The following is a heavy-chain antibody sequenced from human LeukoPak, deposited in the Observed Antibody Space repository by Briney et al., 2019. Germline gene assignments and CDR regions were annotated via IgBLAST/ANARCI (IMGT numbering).Heavy chain of an antibody. D-gene: IGHD6-13*01. CDR2: ISSSSSYI. CDR1: GFTFSSYS. CDR3: AKFVAAAGTRWFDP. J-gene: IGHJ5*02. Sequence: GGSLRLSCAASGFTFSSYSMNWVRQAPGKGLEWVSSISSSSSYIYYADSVKGRFTISRDNAKNSLYLQMNSLRAEDTAVYYCAKFVAAAGTRWFDPWGQGTLVTVSS. V-gene: IGHV3-21*04.